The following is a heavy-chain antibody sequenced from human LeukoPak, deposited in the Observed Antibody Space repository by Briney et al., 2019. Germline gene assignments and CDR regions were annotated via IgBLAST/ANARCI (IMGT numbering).Heavy chain of an antibody. CDR3: ARSTTYSSSSGGFDY. Sequence: SGPALPHPPRTLTLTCTFSGFSLRTGGMRVSWIRQPPEKALEWLPHLDWDDDKFYITSLKPRLTISKDTSKNQVVLTMISMDPVDTSVYYCARSTTYSSSSGGFDYWGQGTLVTVSS. CDR1: GFSLRTGGMR. CDR2: LDWDDDK. J-gene: IGHJ4*02. D-gene: IGHD6-6*01. V-gene: IGHV2-70*04.